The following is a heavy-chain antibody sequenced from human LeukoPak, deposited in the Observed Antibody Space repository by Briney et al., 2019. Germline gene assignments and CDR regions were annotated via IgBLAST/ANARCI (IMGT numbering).Heavy chain of an antibody. CDR2: IYYSGST. Sequence: SETLSLTCTVSGGSISSYYWSWIRQPPGKGLERIAYIYYSGSTNYNPSLKSRVTISVDTSKNQFSLKLSSVTAADTAVYYCARRSAGATHFDYWGQGTLVTVSS. J-gene: IGHJ4*02. CDR3: ARRSAGATHFDY. D-gene: IGHD1-26*01. V-gene: IGHV4-59*08. CDR1: GGSISSYY.